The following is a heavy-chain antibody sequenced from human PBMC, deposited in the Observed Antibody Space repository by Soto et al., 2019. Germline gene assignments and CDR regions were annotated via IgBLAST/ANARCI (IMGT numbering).Heavy chain of an antibody. Sequence: QVQLVQTGAEVKRPGSSVNVSCTASRGTFSNYAIVWVRQAPGQGLEWMGGIVPIHDTTDYAQKFQGRVTITADEPSSTAYMELRSLRSEDTAVYYCAADYDGLLSWGQGPLVTVSS. CDR1: RGTFSNYA. D-gene: IGHD3-3*01. J-gene: IGHJ5*02. CDR2: IVPIHDTT. CDR3: AADYDGLLS. V-gene: IGHV1-69*01.